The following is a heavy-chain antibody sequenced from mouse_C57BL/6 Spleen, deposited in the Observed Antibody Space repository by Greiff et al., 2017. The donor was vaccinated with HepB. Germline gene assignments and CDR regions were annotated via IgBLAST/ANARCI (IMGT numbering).Heavy chain of an antibody. J-gene: IGHJ2*01. CDR2: IYPGSGST. CDR1: GYTFTSYW. V-gene: IGHV1-55*01. CDR3: AREVTTVEGFDY. D-gene: IGHD1-1*01. Sequence: LVESGPELVKPGASVKIPCKASGYTFTSYWITWVKQRPGKGLEWIGDIYPGSGSTNYNEKFKSKATLTVDTSSSTAYMQLSSLTSEDSAVYYCAREVTTVEGFDYWGQGTTLTVSS.